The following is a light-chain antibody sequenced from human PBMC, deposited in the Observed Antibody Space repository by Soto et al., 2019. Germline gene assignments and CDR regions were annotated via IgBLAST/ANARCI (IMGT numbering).Light chain of an antibody. J-gene: IGKJ4*01. CDR3: QQRSNWPPT. CDR1: QSVSSY. Sequence: EIVLTQSTATLSLSPGERATLSCRASQSVSSYLAWYQQKPGQAPRLLIYDASNRATGIPARFSGSGSGTDFTHTISSLEPEDCAVYYCQQRSNWPPTFGGGPKVEIQ. CDR2: DAS. V-gene: IGKV3-11*01.